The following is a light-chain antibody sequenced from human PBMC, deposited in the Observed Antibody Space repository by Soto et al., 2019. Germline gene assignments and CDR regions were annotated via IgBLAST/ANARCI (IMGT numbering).Light chain of an antibody. Sequence: DIQMTQSPSTLSASVGDRVIITCRASQSISSWLAWYQQKPGKAPKLLIYKASSLESGVPSRFSGSGSGTEFSLTISSLQPDDFAPYYCQEYNSYPWTFGQGTKVDIK. V-gene: IGKV1-5*03. CDR3: QEYNSYPWT. CDR2: KAS. J-gene: IGKJ1*01. CDR1: QSISSW.